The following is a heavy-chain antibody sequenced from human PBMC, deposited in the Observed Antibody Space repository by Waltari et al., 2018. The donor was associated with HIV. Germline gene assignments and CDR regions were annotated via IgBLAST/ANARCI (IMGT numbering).Heavy chain of an antibody. J-gene: IGHJ6*02. CDR1: GFTFNTYA. CDR3: ARDSSGYYYVGYGMDV. Sequence: QVQLVESGGGVVQPGRSLRLSCAASGFTFNTYAMYWVRQAPGKGLECVTVISYDGSNKDYADAVTGRFTISRDNSKNTLYLQMNSLRAEDTAVYYCARDSSGYYYVGYGMDVWGQGTTVTVSS. D-gene: IGHD3-22*01. CDR2: ISYDGSNK. V-gene: IGHV3-30*01.